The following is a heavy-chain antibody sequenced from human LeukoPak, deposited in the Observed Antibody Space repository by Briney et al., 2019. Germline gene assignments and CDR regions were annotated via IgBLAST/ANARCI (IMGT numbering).Heavy chain of an antibody. CDR1: GASISSSTFY. J-gene: IGHJ4*02. V-gene: IGHV4-39*01. Sequence: PSETLSLTCTVSGASISSSTFYWGWIRQPPGKGLEWIGSIYYSGDTYYNPSLKSRVTISVDTSKNQFSLKLSSVTAADTAVYYCARLDGDSLFDYWGQGTLVTVSS. CDR2: IYYSGDT. CDR3: ARLDGDSLFDY. D-gene: IGHD4-17*01.